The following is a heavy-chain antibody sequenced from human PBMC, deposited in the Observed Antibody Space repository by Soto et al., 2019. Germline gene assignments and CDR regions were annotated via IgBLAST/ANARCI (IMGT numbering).Heavy chain of an antibody. D-gene: IGHD3-10*01. CDR3: TRATFGVGMDL. Sequence: GSLRLSCAAVGFTYNSYDMIWVRQVTGKGLEWIASMGGAGAREYSGSVKGRFIISRDNAKNSLYLQMDSLRVADTGVYYCTRATFGVGMDLWGHGTPVTVSS. CDR1: GFTYNSYD. CDR2: MGGAGAR. V-gene: IGHV3-13*01. J-gene: IGHJ6*02.